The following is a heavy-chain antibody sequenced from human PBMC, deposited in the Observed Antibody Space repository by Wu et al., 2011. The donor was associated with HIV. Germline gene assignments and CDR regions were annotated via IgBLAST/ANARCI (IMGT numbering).Heavy chain of an antibody. J-gene: IGHJ3*02. CDR2: MNPNSGNT. D-gene: IGHD3-10*01. Sequence: QVQLVQSGAEVARPGASVRVSCKASGYIFTSYDVNWVRQATGQGLEWMGWMNPNSGNTGYAQKFQGRVTITRDTSINTVHMELSSLRSEDTAIYYCASRTIPGAHDAFDIWGQGTKVTVSS. CDR1: GYIFTSYD. V-gene: IGHV1-8*01. CDR3: ASRTIPGAHDAFDI.